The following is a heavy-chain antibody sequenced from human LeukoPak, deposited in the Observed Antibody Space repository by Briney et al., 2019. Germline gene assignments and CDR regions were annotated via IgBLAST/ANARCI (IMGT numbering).Heavy chain of an antibody. Sequence: SVKVSCKASGGTFSSYAISWVRQAPGQGLEWMGGIIPIFGTANYAQKFQGRVTITADKSTSTAYMELSSLRSEDTAVYYCARVEEYCSSTSCYTDWYFDLWGRGTLVTVSS. D-gene: IGHD2-2*02. V-gene: IGHV1-69*06. CDR2: IIPIFGTA. J-gene: IGHJ2*01. CDR1: GGTFSSYA. CDR3: ARVEEYCSSTSCYTDWYFDL.